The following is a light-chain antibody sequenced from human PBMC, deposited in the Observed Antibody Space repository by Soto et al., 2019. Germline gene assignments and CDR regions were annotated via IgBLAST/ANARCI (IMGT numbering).Light chain of an antibody. Sequence: DILMTQSPSSVSASVGDRVTITCRSSQGISSWLDWYQQKPGKAPNLLIYAASSLESGVPSRFSGSGSGTDFTLTISSLQPEDFATYYCQQADTFPRTFGGGTKVEIK. V-gene: IGKV1-12*01. CDR2: AAS. J-gene: IGKJ4*01. CDR3: QQADTFPRT. CDR1: QGISSW.